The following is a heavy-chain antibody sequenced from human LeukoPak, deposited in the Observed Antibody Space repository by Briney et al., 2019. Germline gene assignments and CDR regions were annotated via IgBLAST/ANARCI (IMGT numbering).Heavy chain of an antibody. CDR3: ARLPPLAAAAGSWGAFDI. CDR2: INHSGNT. CDR1: GGSISSSSYY. Sequence: SETLSLTCTVSGGSISSSSYYWGWIRQPPGKGLEWIGEINHSGNTNYNPSLKSRVTISVDTSKNQFSLKLSSVTAADTAVYYCARLPPLAAAAGSWGAFDIWGQGTMATVSS. D-gene: IGHD6-13*01. V-gene: IGHV4-39*07. J-gene: IGHJ3*02.